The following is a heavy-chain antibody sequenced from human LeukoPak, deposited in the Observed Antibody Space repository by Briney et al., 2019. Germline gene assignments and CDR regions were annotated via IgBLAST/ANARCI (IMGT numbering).Heavy chain of an antibody. CDR3: ARGIRSRRGSSRGNWFDP. D-gene: IGHD6-6*01. V-gene: IGHV1-8*01. Sequence: ASVKVSCKASGYTFTSYDINWVRHATGQGLEWMGWMNPESGNTGYAQKFQGRVTMTRNTSISTAYMELSSLRSEDTAVYYCARGIRSRRGSSRGNWFDPWGQGTLVTVSS. J-gene: IGHJ5*02. CDR2: MNPESGNT. CDR1: GYTFTSYD.